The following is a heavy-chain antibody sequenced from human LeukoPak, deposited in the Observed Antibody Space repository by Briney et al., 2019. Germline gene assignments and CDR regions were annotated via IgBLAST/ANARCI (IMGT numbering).Heavy chain of an antibody. CDR1: GYTFTSYG. CDR3: ARGYSSSSKAADSDY. Sequence: ASVKVSCKASGYTFTSYGISWVRQAPGQGLERMGWISTYNGNTNYAQKLQGRVTMTTDTSTSTAYMEPRSLRSDDTAVYYCARGYSSSSKAADSDYWGQGTLVTVSS. V-gene: IGHV1-18*01. J-gene: IGHJ4*02. D-gene: IGHD6-6*01. CDR2: ISTYNGNT.